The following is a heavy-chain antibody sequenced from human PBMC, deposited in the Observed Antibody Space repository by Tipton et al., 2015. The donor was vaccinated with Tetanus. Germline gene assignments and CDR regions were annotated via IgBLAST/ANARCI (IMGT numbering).Heavy chain of an antibody. CDR1: GGSFSDYY. J-gene: IGHJ4*02. D-gene: IGHD3/OR15-3a*01. CDR3: ARANLQFGRHFDY. CDR2: INHSGST. Sequence: TLSLTCAVYGGSFSDYYWSWIRQPPGKGLEWIGEINHSGSTNYNPSFKSRVTISVDTSKKQFSLKLSSVTAADTAVYYCARANLQFGRHFDYWGQGTLVTVSS. V-gene: IGHV4-34*01.